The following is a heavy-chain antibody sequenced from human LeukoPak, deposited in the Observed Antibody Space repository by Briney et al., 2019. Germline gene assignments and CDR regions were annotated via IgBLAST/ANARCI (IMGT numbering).Heavy chain of an antibody. CDR3: AKDVTRGDYYYYGMDV. J-gene: IGHJ6*02. D-gene: IGHD2-21*02. CDR2: ISWNSGSI. Sequence: ISWNSGSIGYAESVKGRFTISRDNAKNSLYLQMNSLRAEDTALYYCAKDVTRGDYYYYGMDVWGQGTTVTVSS. V-gene: IGHV3-9*01.